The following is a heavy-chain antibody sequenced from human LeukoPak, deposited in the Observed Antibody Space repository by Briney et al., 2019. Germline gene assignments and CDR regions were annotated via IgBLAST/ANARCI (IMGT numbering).Heavy chain of an antibody. CDR2: INPNSGGT. Sequence: GASVKVSCKASGYTFTGYYIHWVRQAPGQGLEWMGWINPNSGGTNYAQKFQGRVTMTRDTSISTAYVELSRLTPDDTAVYYCARDAIVRDYSNSDYWGQGTLVTVSS. D-gene: IGHD4-11*01. CDR3: ARDAIVRDYSNSDY. J-gene: IGHJ4*02. CDR1: GYTFTGYY. V-gene: IGHV1-2*02.